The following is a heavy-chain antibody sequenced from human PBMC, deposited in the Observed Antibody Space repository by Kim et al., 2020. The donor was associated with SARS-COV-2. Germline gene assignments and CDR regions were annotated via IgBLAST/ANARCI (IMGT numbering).Heavy chain of an antibody. CDR3: TRDEPSYYLGMDV. V-gene: IGHV3-49*02. Sequence: EHAASVKGSITISRDDAKSTAYRQMNSLKAEDTAVYYCTRDEPSYYLGMDVWGQGTTVTVS. J-gene: IGHJ6*02.